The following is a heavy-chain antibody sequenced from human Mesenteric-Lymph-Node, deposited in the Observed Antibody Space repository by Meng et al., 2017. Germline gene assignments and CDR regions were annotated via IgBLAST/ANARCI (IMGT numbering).Heavy chain of an antibody. J-gene: IGHJ1*01. CDR1: GFTFSSYE. CDR3: ANDRIND. CDR2: ISSAGGTI. Sequence: GESLKISCAASGFTFSSYEMKWVRQAPGKGLEWISYISSAGGTIYHADSVKGRFTISRDNAKDTVYLSMSSLRAEDTALYHCANDRINDWGQGTLVTVSS. D-gene: IGHD1-1*01. V-gene: IGHV3-48*03.